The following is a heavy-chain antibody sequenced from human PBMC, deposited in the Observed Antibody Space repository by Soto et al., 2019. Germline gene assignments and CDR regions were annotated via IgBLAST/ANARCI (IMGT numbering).Heavy chain of an antibody. CDR3: VSDSHGDY. J-gene: IGHJ4*02. Sequence: EGQLVESGGGLVQPGGSLRLSCAASGVTFNSYWMQWVRHAPGKGLEWVSRIDGDEDSTTNYADSVKGRITISRDNVKTTLYLQMNSLRAEDKDVYYCVSDSHGDYWGQGTMVTVSS. CDR1: GVTFNSYW. V-gene: IGHV3-74*01. CDR2: IDGDEDSTT.